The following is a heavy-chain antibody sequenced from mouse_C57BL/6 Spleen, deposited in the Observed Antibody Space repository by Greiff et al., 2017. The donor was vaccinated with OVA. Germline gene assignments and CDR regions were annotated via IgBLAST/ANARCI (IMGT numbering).Heavy chain of an antibody. J-gene: IGHJ3*01. CDR2: ISGGGGNT. CDR1: GFTFSSYT. Sequence: EVKLMESGGGLVKPGGSLKLSCAASGFTFSSYTMSWVRQTPEKRLEWVATISGGGGNTYYPDSVKGRFPISRDNAKNTLYLQMSSLRSEDTALYYCARRELTGTFAYWGQGTLVTVSA. V-gene: IGHV5-9*01. CDR3: ARRELTGTFAY. D-gene: IGHD4-1*01.